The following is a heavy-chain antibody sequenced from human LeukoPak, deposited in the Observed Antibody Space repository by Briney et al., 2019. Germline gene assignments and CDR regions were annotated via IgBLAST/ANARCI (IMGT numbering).Heavy chain of an antibody. D-gene: IGHD1-14*01. V-gene: IGHV3-30*04. Sequence: GRSLRLSCAASGFTFSSYVLHWVRQAPGKGLEWVAAISYDGSNKHYADSVKGRFTISRDNSKNTLYLQMNSLRAEDTAVYYCARESGTINDYWGQGTLVTVSS. CDR3: ARESGTINDY. CDR1: GFTFSSYV. J-gene: IGHJ4*02. CDR2: ISYDGSNK.